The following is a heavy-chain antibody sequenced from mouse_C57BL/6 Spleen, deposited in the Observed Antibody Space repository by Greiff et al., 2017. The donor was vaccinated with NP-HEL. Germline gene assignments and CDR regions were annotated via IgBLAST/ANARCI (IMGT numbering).Heavy chain of an antibody. CDR3: TTYDGSPLYYAMDY. CDR1: GFNIKDYY. V-gene: IGHV14-1*01. D-gene: IGHD2-3*01. J-gene: IGHJ4*01. Sequence: VQLQQSGAELVRPGASVKLSCTASGFNIKDYYMHWVKQRPEQGLEWIGRIDPEDGDTEYAPKFQGKATMTADTSSNTAYLQLSSLTSEDTAVYYCTTYDGSPLYYAMDYWGQGTSVTVSS. CDR2: IDPEDGDT.